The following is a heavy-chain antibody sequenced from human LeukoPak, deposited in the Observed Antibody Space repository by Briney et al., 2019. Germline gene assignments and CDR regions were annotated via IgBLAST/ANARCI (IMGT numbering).Heavy chain of an antibody. CDR3: ARVATGYSSSWYGTKYYYYGMDV. D-gene: IGHD6-13*01. V-gene: IGHV4-34*01. CDR1: GGSFSGYY. J-gene: IGHJ6*02. Sequence: SETLSLTCAVYGGSFSGYYWSWIRQPPGKGLEWIGEINHSGSTNYNPSLKSRVTISVDTSKNQFSLKLSSVTAADTAVYYCARVATGYSSSWYGTKYYYYGMDVWGQGTTVTVSS. CDR2: INHSGST.